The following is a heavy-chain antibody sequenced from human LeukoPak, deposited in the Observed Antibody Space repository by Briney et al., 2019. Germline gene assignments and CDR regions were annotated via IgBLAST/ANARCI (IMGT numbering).Heavy chain of an antibody. CDR3: ARAGGITAAIYYFDY. D-gene: IGHD6-13*01. J-gene: IGHJ4*02. CDR2: TYYRSKWYN. V-gene: IGHV6-1*01. CDR1: GDSVSSNSAA. Sequence: SPTLSLTCAVSGDSVSSNSAAWNWIRQSPSRGLEWLGRTYYRSKWYNDYAVSVKSRITINPDTSKNQFSLQLNSVTPEDTAVYYCARAGGITAAIYYFDYWGQGTLVTVSS.